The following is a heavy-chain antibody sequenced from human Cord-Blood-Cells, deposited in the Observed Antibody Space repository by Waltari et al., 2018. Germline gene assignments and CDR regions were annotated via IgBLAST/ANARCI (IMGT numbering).Heavy chain of an antibody. J-gene: IGHJ4*02. D-gene: IGHD2-15*01. CDR3: ARVPGWSYYFDY. CDR1: GFTFSSYS. V-gene: IGHV3-21*01. CDR2: ISSSGSYI. Sequence: EVQLVESGGGLVKPGGSLRLSCAASGFTFSSYSMHWVRQAPGTGLDWVSSISSSGSYIYYADSVKGRFTISRDNAKNSLYLQMNSLRAEDTAVYYCARVPGWSYYFDYWGQGTLVTVSS.